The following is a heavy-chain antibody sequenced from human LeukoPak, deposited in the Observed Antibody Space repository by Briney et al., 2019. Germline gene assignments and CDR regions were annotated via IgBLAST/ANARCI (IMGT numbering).Heavy chain of an antibody. CDR2: IYHSGSA. V-gene: IGHV4-38-2*01. CDR1: SYSISSGYY. Sequence: SETLSLTCAVSSYSISSGYYWGWIRQPPGKGLEWIGSIYHSGSAYYNPSLKSRVTVSVDTSKNQFSLKLSSVTAADTAVYYCAIGHTVTWEFDYWGQGTLVTVSS. CDR3: AIGHTVTWEFDY. J-gene: IGHJ4*02. D-gene: IGHD4-17*01.